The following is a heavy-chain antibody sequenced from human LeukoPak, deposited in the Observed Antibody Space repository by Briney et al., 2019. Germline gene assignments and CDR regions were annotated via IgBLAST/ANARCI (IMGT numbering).Heavy chain of an antibody. CDR2: ISSSSRHI. D-gene: IGHD4-17*01. CDR3: VRDFSTVTTAYLHH. V-gene: IGHV3-21*04. J-gene: IGHJ1*01. CDR1: GFTFDDYG. Sequence: GGSLRLSCAASGFTFDDYGMSWIRQAPGKGLEWVSSISSSSRHIYYADSVKGRFTIFRDDAKNSLFLQMDSLRVEDTAMYYCVRDFSTVTTAYLHHWGQGTLLTVSP.